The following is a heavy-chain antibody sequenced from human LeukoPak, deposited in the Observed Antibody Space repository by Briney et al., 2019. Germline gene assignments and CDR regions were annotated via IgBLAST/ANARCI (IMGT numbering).Heavy chain of an antibody. J-gene: IGHJ4*02. V-gene: IGHV3-21*01. CDR3: ARESGGATDY. D-gene: IGHD1-26*01. Sequence: PGGSLRLSCAASGFTFSSYSVSWVRQAPGKGLEWVSSISSSSSYMYYADSVEGRFPISRDNAKNSLYLQMNSLRAEDTAVYYCARESGGATDYWGQGTLVTVSS. CDR2: ISSSSSYM. CDR1: GFTFSSYS.